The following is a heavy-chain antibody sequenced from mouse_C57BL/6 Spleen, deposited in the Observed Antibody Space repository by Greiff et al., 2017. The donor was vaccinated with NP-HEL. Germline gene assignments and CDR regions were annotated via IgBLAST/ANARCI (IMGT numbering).Heavy chain of an antibody. D-gene: IGHD2-1*01. CDR3: ARCYGNYVYFDY. CDR1: GYTFTSYW. J-gene: IGHJ2*01. CDR2: IYPSDSET. V-gene: IGHV1-61*01. Sequence: QVQLKQPGAELVRPGSSVKLSCKASGYTFTSYWMDWVKQRPGQGLEWIGNIYPSDSETHYNQKFKDKATLTVDKSSSTAYMQLSSLTSEDSAVYYCARCYGNYVYFDYWGQGTTLTVSS.